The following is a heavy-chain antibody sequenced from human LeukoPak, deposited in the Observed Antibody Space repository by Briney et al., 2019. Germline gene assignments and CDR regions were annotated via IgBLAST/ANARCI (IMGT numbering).Heavy chain of an antibody. Sequence: SVKVSCKASGGTFSSYAISWVRQAPGQGLEWMGGIIPIFGTANYAQKFQGRVTITADESTSTAYMELSSLRSEDTAVYYCARGYCSGGSCYATSISFDYWGQGTLVTVSS. CDR2: IIPIFGTA. J-gene: IGHJ4*02. V-gene: IGHV1-69*13. D-gene: IGHD2-15*01. CDR3: ARGYCSGGSCYATSISFDY. CDR1: GGTFSSYA.